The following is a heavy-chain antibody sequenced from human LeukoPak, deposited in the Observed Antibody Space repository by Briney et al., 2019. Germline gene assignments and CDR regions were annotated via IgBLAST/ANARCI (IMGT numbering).Heavy chain of an antibody. CDR2: IYYSGST. D-gene: IGHD3-3*01. V-gene: IGHV4-59*01. Sequence: SETLSLTCTVSGGSISSYYWSWIRQPPGKGLEWIGDIYYSGSTNYNPSLKSRVTISVDTSKNQFSLKLSSVTAADTAVYYCARGLLEWSYYFDYWGQGTLVTVSS. CDR1: GGSISSYY. CDR3: ARGLLEWSYYFDY. J-gene: IGHJ4*02.